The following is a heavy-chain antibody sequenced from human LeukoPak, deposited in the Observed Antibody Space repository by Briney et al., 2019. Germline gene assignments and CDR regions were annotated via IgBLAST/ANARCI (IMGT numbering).Heavy chain of an antibody. V-gene: IGHV4-39*07. CDR2: IYYSGST. D-gene: IGHD6-19*01. J-gene: IGHJ5*02. CDR3: ARGYSSGWYGGMRWLDP. CDR1: GGSISSSSYY. Sequence: SSETLSLTCTVSGGSISSSSYYWGWIRQPPGKGLEWIGSIYYSGSTYYNPSLKSRVTISVDTSKNQFSLKLSSVTAADTAVYYCARGYSSGWYGGMRWLDPWGQGPLVTVSS.